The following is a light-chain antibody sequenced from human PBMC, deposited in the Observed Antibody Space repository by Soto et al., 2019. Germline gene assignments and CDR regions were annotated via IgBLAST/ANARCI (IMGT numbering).Light chain of an antibody. CDR2: YDN. V-gene: IGLV3-21*04. CDR1: NIGSKS. J-gene: IGLJ2*01. Sequence: SYELTQPPSVSVVPGKTARITCGGNNIGSKSVHWCQQKPGQAPVLVIYYDNDRPSGIPERFSGSNSGNTATLTISRVEAGDEADYYCQVWDTSSDHVVFGGGTKLTVL. CDR3: QVWDTSSDHVV.